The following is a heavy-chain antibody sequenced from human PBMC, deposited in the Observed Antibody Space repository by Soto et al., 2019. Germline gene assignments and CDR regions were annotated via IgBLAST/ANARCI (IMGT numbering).Heavy chain of an antibody. V-gene: IGHV4-30-4*01. Sequence: QVQLQESGPGLVKPSQTLSLTCTVSGGSFTSDDYYWSWIRQPPGKGLEWSGYIYHSGSAYYNPSLKSRVYMSVDTSKIQFSLRLSSVIAADTAVYFCARTSQIRSFYFLCQGTLVTVSS. CDR1: GGSFTSDDYY. CDR2: IYHSGSA. CDR3: ARTSQIRSFYF. J-gene: IGHJ4*02.